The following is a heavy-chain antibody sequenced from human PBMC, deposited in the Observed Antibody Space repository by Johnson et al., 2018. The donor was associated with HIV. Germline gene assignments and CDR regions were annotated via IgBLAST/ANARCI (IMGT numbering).Heavy chain of an antibody. J-gene: IGHJ3*02. CDR1: GFTFSDYY. CDR2: IYSGGST. D-gene: IGHD7-27*01. V-gene: IGHV3-66*02. CDR3: ARDHLTGNYAFDI. Sequence: VQLVESGGGLVKPGGSLRLSCAASGFTFSDYYMSWIRQAPGKGLEWVSLIYSGGSTYYADSVKGRFTISRDSSKNTLYLQMNSLRAEDTAVYYCARDHLTGNYAFDIWGQGTMVTVSS.